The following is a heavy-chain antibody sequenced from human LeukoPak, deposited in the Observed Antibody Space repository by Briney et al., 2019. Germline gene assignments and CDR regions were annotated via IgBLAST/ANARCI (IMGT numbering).Heavy chain of an antibody. CDR1: GFTFSSYA. J-gene: IGHJ6*02. Sequence: PGGSLRLSCAASGFTFSSYAMHWVRQAPGKGLEWVAVISYDGSNKYYADSVKGRFTISRDNSKNTLYLQMNSLRAEDTAVYYCARGSDSRVYYYGMDVWGQGTTVTVSS. V-gene: IGHV3-30-3*01. D-gene: IGHD1-26*01. CDR2: ISYDGSNK. CDR3: ARGSDSRVYYYGMDV.